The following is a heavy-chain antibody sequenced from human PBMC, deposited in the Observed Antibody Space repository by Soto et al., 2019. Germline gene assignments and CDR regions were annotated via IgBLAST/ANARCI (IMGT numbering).Heavy chain of an antibody. V-gene: IGHV1-3*01. CDR1: GYTFTNYV. D-gene: IGHD2-8*02. J-gene: IGHJ4*01. CDR3: ARGRASWYWDF. Sequence: ASVKVSCKTFGYTFTNYVIHGVRQAPGQGLEWMGWINAGTGNTKYSQKLQDRLTISRDTSAATAYLDLSRLASEDTAVYYCARGRASWYWDFWGHGTLVTVSS. CDR2: INAGTGNT.